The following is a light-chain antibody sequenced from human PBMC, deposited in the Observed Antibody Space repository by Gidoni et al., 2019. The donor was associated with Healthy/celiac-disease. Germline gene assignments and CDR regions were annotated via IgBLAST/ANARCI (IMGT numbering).Light chain of an antibody. CDR1: QSVSSSY. J-gene: IGKJ1*01. CDR2: GAS. CDR3: QQYGSSPQT. V-gene: IGKV3-20*01. Sequence: VLTQSPGTLSLSPGGRATLSCRASQSVSSSYLAWYQQKPGQAPRRLIYGASSRATGIPDRFSGSGSGTDFTLTISRLEPEDFAVYYCQQYGSSPQTFXQXTKVEIK.